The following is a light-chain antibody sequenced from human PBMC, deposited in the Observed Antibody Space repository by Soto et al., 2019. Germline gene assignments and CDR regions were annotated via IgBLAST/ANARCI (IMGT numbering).Light chain of an antibody. CDR3: SSFSSTFSPLVI. CDR2: DVV. Sequence: QSALTQPASVSGSPGQSITISCTGTSGDIGDYDYVSWYQQHPGKAPKLIVYDVVSRPSGVSHRFLASKSDNTASLTISQLQPDDEADYYCSSFSSTFSPLVIFGGGTKLTVL. CDR1: SGDIGDYDY. J-gene: IGLJ2*01. V-gene: IGLV2-14*01.